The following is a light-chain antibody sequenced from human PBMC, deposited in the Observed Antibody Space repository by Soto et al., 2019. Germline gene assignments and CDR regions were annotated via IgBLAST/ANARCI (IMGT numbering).Light chain of an antibody. Sequence: IRMTQSPSSLSASVGDRVSITCRASESISNYLNWYQHKPGKAPKLLIYDASILEAGVPSRFSGSGSGTDFTFTISSLQPEDVATYYCQKCDYLPIFGPGTTVDFK. J-gene: IGKJ3*01. CDR3: QKCDYLPI. CDR1: ESISNY. CDR2: DAS. V-gene: IGKV1-33*01.